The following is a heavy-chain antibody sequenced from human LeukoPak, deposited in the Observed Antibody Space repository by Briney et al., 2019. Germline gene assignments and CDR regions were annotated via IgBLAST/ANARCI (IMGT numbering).Heavy chain of an antibody. Sequence: SETLSLTCTVSGDSISNRNYYWGWIRQPPGKGLEWIGTIYYSGSTYYSPSLEDRVTVSVDTSKNQFSLKLRSVTAADTAVYYCARDRGNSWYDYWGQGTLVTVSS. J-gene: IGHJ4*02. CDR3: ARDRGNSWYDY. CDR2: IYYSGST. V-gene: IGHV4-39*02. D-gene: IGHD6-13*01. CDR1: GDSISNRNYY.